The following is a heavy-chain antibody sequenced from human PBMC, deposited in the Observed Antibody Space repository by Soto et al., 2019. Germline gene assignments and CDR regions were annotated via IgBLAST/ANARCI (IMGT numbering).Heavy chain of an antibody. D-gene: IGHD2-8*01. J-gene: IGHJ4*01. CDR3: ARDLILGYCTNGLCNLFDY. CDR1: GFTFRIYA. V-gene: IGHV3-30*04. CDR2: ISNDGKHK. Sequence: PGGTHRLPCAVSGFTFRIYAMHSVCPAPDKGLEWVALISNDGKHKYYADSVKGRFTISRDSSKNTLYLQMNSLSPEDTAVYLFARDLILGYCTNGLCNLFDYWVHGT.